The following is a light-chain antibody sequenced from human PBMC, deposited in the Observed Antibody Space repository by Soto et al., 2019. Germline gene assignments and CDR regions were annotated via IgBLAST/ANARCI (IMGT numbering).Light chain of an antibody. Sequence: QSVLTQPPSLSGTPGQRVTISCSGSSSNIAGNTVHWYQHLPGTAPKLLIYINDQRPSGVPGRFSASTSGTSASLAISGLQSEDEADYYCATWDDNLNAAVFGGGTQLTVL. CDR3: ATWDDNLNAAV. CDR2: IND. J-gene: IGLJ7*01. V-gene: IGLV1-44*01. CDR1: SSNIAGNT.